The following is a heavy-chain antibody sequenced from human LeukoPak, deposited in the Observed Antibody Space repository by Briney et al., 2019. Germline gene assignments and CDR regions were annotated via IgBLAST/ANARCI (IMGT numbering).Heavy chain of an antibody. Sequence: SETLSLTCAVSGGSISSSNWWSWVRQPPGKELEWIGEIYHSGSTNYNPSLKSRVTISVDKSKNQFSLKLSSVTAADTAVYYCARAGRWEGRPHAFDIWGQGSMVTVSS. J-gene: IGHJ3*02. CDR2: IYHSGST. V-gene: IGHV4-4*02. CDR1: GGSISSSNW. CDR3: ARAGRWEGRPHAFDI. D-gene: IGHD1-26*01.